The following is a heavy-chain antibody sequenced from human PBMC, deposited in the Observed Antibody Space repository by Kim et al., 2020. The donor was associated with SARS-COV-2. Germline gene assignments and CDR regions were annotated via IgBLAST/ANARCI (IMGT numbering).Heavy chain of an antibody. J-gene: IGHJ4*02. CDR1: GGSFSGYY. CDR2: INHSGST. D-gene: IGHD2-21*02. CDR3: ARGSPLAYCGGDCYSEIYYFDY. V-gene: IGHV4-34*01. Sequence: SETLSLTCAVYGGSFSGYYWSWIRQPPGKGLEWIGEINHSGSTNYNPSLKSRVTISVDTSKNQFSLKLSSVTAADTAVYYCARGSPLAYCGGDCYSEIYYFDYWGQGTLVTVSS.